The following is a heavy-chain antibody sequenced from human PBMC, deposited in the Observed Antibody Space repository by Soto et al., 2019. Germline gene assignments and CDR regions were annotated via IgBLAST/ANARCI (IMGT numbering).Heavy chain of an antibody. V-gene: IGHV3-13*01. Sequence: EVQLVESGGGLVQPGGSLRLSCAASGFTLSSYDMHWVRQGSGKGLEWVSAIDIAGDTYYPDSVKGRFSISREHAKNSLYLQLNSLRAGDTAVYYCVRAARWLQSRYFDLWGRGALVTVSS. J-gene: IGHJ2*01. CDR1: GFTLSSYD. D-gene: IGHD5-12*01. CDR3: VRAARWLQSRYFDL. CDR2: IDIAGDT.